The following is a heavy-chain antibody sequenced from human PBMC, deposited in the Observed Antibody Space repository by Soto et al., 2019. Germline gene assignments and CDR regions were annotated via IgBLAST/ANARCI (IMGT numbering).Heavy chain of an antibody. Sequence: SETLSLTCAVYGGSFSGYYWSWIRQPPGKGLEWIGEINHSGSTNYNPSLKSRVTISVDTSKNQFSLKLSSVTAADTAVYYCARMLFGVVVPWFDPWGQGTLVTVSS. D-gene: IGHD3-3*01. V-gene: IGHV4-34*01. CDR2: INHSGST. CDR1: GGSFSGYY. J-gene: IGHJ5*02. CDR3: ARMLFGVVVPWFDP.